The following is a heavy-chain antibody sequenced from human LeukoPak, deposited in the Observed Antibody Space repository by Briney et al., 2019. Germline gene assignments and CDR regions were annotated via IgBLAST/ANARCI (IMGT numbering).Heavy chain of an antibody. D-gene: IGHD2-15*01. J-gene: IGHJ4*02. Sequence: GGSLRLSCAASGFTFSNYAMHWVRQAPGKGLEWVAVISYAGSSKYNADSVQGRFTISRDISKNKVYLQMNSLRVEDTAVYYCAKVRYCSGVNCYPDDNWGQGTLVTVSS. CDR3: AKVRYCSGVNCYPDDN. V-gene: IGHV3-30*04. CDR1: GFTFSNYA. CDR2: ISYAGSSK.